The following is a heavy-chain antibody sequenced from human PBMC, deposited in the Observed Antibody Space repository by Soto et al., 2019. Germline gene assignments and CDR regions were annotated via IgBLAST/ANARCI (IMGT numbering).Heavy chain of an antibody. V-gene: IGHV3-48*01. CDR1: GFTFSTYS. D-gene: IGHD6-19*01. CDR2: ISSSSSTI. Sequence: GGSLRLSCAASGFTFSTYSMNWVRQAPGKGLEWVSYISSSSSTIFYTDSVKGRFTVSRDNAKNSLYLQMNSLRAEDTAVYYCAKGGRQWLVTSDFNYWGQGALVTVSS. J-gene: IGHJ4*02. CDR3: AKGGRQWLVTSDFNY.